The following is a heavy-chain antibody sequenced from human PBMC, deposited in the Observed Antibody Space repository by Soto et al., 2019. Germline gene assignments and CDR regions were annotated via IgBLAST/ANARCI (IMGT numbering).Heavy chain of an antibody. Sequence: QVQLMQSGAEVKKPGASVKVSCKASGDTFTDYYIHWVRQAPGQGLEWMGTVNPSGGHATYAQQFLGRVTMTRDTPPSTLYMELTSLTSDDTAVYYCARGGHVVVVTAALDYWGQGTLVTVSS. CDR3: ARGGHVVVVTAALDY. V-gene: IGHV1-46*01. D-gene: IGHD2-21*02. J-gene: IGHJ4*02. CDR1: GDTFTDYY. CDR2: VNPSGGHA.